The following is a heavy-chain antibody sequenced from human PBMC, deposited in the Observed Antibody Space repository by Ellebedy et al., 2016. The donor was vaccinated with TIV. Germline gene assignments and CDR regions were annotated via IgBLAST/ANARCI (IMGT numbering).Heavy chain of an antibody. V-gene: IGHV4-4*07. J-gene: IGHJ4*02. CDR2: IYSSGGT. D-gene: IGHD2-21*02. Sequence: MPSETLSLTCTVSGGSMSSYSWSWIRQPAGKGLEWIGHIYSSGGTNYNPPPKSRVPMSVDPSKNQFFLRLSSVTAADTAVYYCAREAIENCDGDCNFDYWGQGTLVTVSS. CDR3: AREAIENCDGDCNFDY. CDR1: GGSMSSYS.